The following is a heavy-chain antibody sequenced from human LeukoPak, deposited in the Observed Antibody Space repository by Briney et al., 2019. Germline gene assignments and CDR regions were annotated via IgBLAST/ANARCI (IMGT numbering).Heavy chain of an antibody. J-gene: IGHJ4*02. Sequence: GESLKISCKGSGYSFTSYWIGWVRQTPGKGLEWMGIIYSGDSDTRYCPSFQGQVTISADKSISTAYLQWSSLKASDTAMYYCARTQRVRSTNVLRYFDWFLEFDYWGQGTLVTVSS. CDR3: ARTQRVRSTNVLRYFDWFLEFDY. CDR1: GYSFTSYW. D-gene: IGHD3-9*01. V-gene: IGHV5-51*01. CDR2: IYSGDSDT.